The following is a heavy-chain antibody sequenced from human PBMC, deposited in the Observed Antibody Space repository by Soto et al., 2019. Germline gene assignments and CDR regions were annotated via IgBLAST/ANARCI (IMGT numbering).Heavy chain of an antibody. CDR2: ISAYNGDT. V-gene: IGHV1-18*01. J-gene: IGHJ3*02. D-gene: IGHD5-18*01. CDR3: ARDSFTHKDMVTWAFDI. CDR1: GYTFTSYG. Sequence: GQLVQSGAEVKRPGASVKVSCRASGYTFTSYGISWVRQAPGQGLEWMGWISAYNGDTKLSQKSEARVSMTTDTSTNTAYMEMRSLRSDDTSDYSGARDSFTHKDMVTWAFDIWGQGTMVTVSS.